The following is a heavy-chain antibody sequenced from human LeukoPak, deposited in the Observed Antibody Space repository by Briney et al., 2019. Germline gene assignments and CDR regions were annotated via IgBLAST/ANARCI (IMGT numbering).Heavy chain of an antibody. V-gene: IGHV1-69*06. Sequence: ASVKVSCKASGGTFSSYTISWVRQAPGQGLEWMGGIIPIFGTAKYAQKFQGRVTITADTSTSTAYVELSSLRSEDTAAYYCARSSVVTAMVHLAYWGQGTLVTVSS. CDR3: ARSSVVTAMVHLAY. J-gene: IGHJ4*02. CDR2: IIPIFGTA. D-gene: IGHD2-21*02. CDR1: GGTFSSYT.